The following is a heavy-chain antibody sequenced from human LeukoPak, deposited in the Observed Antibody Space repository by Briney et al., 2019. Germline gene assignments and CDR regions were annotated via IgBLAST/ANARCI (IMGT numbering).Heavy chain of an antibody. V-gene: IGHV4-59*12. CDR2: IYNSGST. CDR1: GGSISTYY. D-gene: IGHD2-15*01. J-gene: IGHJ5*02. CDR3: ARGSRAVVAATTRYNWFDP. Sequence: SETLSLTCTVSGGSISTYYWSSIRQPPGKGLEWIGYIYNSGSTNYNPSLKSRVTISVDTSKNQFSLKLSSVTAADTAVYYCARGSRAVVAATTRYNWFDPWGQGTLVTVSS.